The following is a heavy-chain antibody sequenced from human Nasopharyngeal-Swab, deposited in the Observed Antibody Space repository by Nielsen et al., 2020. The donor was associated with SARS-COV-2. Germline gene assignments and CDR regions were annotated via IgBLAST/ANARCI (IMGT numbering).Heavy chain of an antibody. D-gene: IGHD6-6*01. Sequence: ASVKVSCKASGYTFTSYYMHWVRQAPGQGLEWMGIINPSGGSTSYAQKFQGRVTMTRDTSTSTVYMGLSSLRSEDTAVYYCARRYSSSSRGRAFDIWGQGTMVTVSS. V-gene: IGHV1-46*01. J-gene: IGHJ3*02. CDR1: GYTFTSYY. CDR2: INPSGGST. CDR3: ARRYSSSSRGRAFDI.